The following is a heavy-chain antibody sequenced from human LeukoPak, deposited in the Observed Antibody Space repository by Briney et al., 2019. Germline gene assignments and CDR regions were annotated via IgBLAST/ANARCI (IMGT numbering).Heavy chain of an antibody. CDR3: ARMDCSSTSCYNYYYYNMDV. Sequence: ASVKVSCKASGYTFTGYYMHWVRQAPGQGLEWMGWINPNSGNTGYAQKFQGRVTITRNTSISTAYMELSSLRSEDTAVYYCARMDCSSTSCYNYYYYNMDVWGKGTTVTVSS. V-gene: IGHV1-8*03. D-gene: IGHD2-2*02. J-gene: IGHJ6*03. CDR2: INPNSGNT. CDR1: GYTFTGYY.